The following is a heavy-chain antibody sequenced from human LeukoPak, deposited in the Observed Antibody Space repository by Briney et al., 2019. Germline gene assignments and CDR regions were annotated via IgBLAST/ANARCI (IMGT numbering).Heavy chain of an antibody. D-gene: IGHD3-10*01. V-gene: IGHV1-69*01. CDR3: ARGVADGSGSYSSLSLPLYYYYGMDV. J-gene: IGHJ6*02. CDR2: IIPIFGTA. Sequence: GSSVKVSCKASGGTFSSYAISWVRQAPGQGLEWMGGIIPIFGTANYAQKFQGRVTITADESTSTAYMELSSLRSEDTAVYYCARGVADGSGSYSSLSLPLYYYYGMDVWGQGTTVTVSS. CDR1: GGTFSSYA.